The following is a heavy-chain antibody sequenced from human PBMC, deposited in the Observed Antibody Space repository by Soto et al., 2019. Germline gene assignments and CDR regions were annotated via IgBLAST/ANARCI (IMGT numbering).Heavy chain of an antibody. J-gene: IGHJ4*02. CDR1: GYTFTSYY. CDR2: INPSGGST. D-gene: IGHD6-19*01. CDR3: ARLAVAGTASIDY. Sequence: QVQLVQSGAEVKKPGASVKVSCKASGYTFTSYYMHWVRQAPGQGLEWMGIINPSGGSTSYAQKFQGRVTMTSDTSTSTVYMGLSSLRSEDTAVYYCARLAVAGTASIDYWGQGTLVTVSS. V-gene: IGHV1-46*01.